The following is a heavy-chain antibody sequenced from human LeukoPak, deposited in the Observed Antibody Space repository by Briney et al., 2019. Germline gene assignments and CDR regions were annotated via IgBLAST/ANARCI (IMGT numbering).Heavy chain of an antibody. Sequence: SETLSLTCTVSGGSISSGGYYWSWIRQPTGKGLEWIGYIYHSGSTYYNPSLKSRVTISVDRSKNQFSLKLSSVTAADTAVYYCARDREAYCGGDCQDGYFDLWGRGTLVTVSS. CDR2: IYHSGST. D-gene: IGHD2-21*01. CDR1: GGSISSGGYY. J-gene: IGHJ2*01. CDR3: ARDREAYCGGDCQDGYFDL. V-gene: IGHV4-30-2*01.